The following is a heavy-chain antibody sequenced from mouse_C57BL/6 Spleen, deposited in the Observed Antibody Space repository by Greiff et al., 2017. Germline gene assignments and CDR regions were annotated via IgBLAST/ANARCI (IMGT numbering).Heavy chain of an antibody. D-gene: IGHD1-1*01. CDR1: GYTFTSYW. V-gene: IGHV1-50*01. J-gene: IGHJ2*01. Sequence: VQLQQPGAELVKPGASVKLSCTASGYTFTSYWMQWVKQRPGQGLEWIGEIDPSDSYTNYNQKFKGKASLTVDTSSSTAYMQLSRLTSEDAAVDYCARSLITTVVADYWGQGNTLTVSS. CDR2: IDPSDSYT. CDR3: ARSLITTVVADY.